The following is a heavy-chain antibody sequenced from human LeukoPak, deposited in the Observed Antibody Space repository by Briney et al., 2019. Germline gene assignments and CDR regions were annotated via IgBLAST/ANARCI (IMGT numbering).Heavy chain of an antibody. CDR1: GYTFTSYG. CDR3: ARVGLIVVVPAALGWFDP. J-gene: IGHJ5*02. D-gene: IGHD2-2*01. Sequence: ASVKVSCKASGYTFTSYGISWVRQAPGQGLEWMGWISAYNGNTNYAQKLQGRVTMTTDTSTSTAYMELRSLRSDDTAVYYCARVGLIVVVPAALGWFDPWGQGTLVTVSS. V-gene: IGHV1-18*01. CDR2: ISAYNGNT.